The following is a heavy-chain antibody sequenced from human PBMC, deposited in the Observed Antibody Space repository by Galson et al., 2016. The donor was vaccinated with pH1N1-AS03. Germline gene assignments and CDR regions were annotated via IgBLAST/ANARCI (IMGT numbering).Heavy chain of an antibody. CDR2: INTSSSSI. D-gene: IGHD6-19*01. CDR1: GFPFSGYS. J-gene: IGHJ4*02. Sequence: LRLSCAASGFPFSGYSMNWVRQAPGKGLEWVSFINTSSSSIYYADSVKGRFTISRDNAKNSLFLQMNSLRDEDTAVYYCARDGPPQGISVAGSFDFWGQGTLVTVSS. CDR3: ARDGPPQGISVAGSFDF. V-gene: IGHV3-21*01.